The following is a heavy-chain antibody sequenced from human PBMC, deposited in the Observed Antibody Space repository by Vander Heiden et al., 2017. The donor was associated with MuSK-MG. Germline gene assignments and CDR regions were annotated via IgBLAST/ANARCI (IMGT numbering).Heavy chain of an antibody. J-gene: IGHJ6*02. CDR2: ISSSSSYI. V-gene: IGHV3-21*01. CDR3: AREYGDYYYYYGMDV. D-gene: IGHD4-17*01. CDR1: GFTFSSDS. Sequence: EVQLVESGGGLVKPGGSLRPSCAASGFTFSSDSMNGVRQARGKGLEWVSSISSSSSYIYYADSVKGRFTNSRDNAKNSLYLQMNSLRAEDTAVYYCAREYGDYYYYYGMDVWGQGTTVTVSS.